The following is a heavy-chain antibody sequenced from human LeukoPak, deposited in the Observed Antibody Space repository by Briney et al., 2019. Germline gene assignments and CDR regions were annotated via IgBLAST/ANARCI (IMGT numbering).Heavy chain of an antibody. Sequence: GGSLRLSCAASGFTFSNYAMSWVRQAPGKGLEWVSAISGSGGTTYYADSVKGRFTISRDNSKNTLYLQMNSLRAGDTAVYYCARDPLAARPDDGFDIWGQGTMVTVSS. CDR3: ARDPLAARPDDGFDI. CDR1: GFTFSNYA. J-gene: IGHJ3*02. CDR2: ISGSGGTT. D-gene: IGHD6-6*01. V-gene: IGHV3-23*01.